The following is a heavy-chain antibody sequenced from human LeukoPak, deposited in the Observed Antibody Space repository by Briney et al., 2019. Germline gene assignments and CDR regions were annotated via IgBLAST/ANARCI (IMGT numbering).Heavy chain of an antibody. Sequence: PSETLSLTCTVSGYSISSGYYWGWIRQPPGKGLEWIGNTYHSGSTYYNPSLESRVTLSVDTSKNQFSLNLNSVTAADTAVYYCVRVRDYGDYGVGSNWFDPWGQGTLVTVSS. CDR2: TYHSGST. V-gene: IGHV4-38-2*02. CDR3: VRVRDYGDYGVGSNWFDP. CDR1: GYSISSGYY. D-gene: IGHD4-17*01. J-gene: IGHJ5*02.